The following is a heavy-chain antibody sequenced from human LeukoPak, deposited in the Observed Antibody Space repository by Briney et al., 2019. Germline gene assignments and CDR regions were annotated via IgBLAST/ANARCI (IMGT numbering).Heavy chain of an antibody. Sequence: GGSLRPSCAASGFTFSSYGMHWVRQAPGKGLEWVAVISYDGPNKYYADSVKGRFTISRDDSKSTLYLQMNSLRAEDTAVYYCAKEKLPSGYSFLTDYWGQGTLVTVSS. CDR2: ISYDGPNK. D-gene: IGHD5-18*01. V-gene: IGHV3-30*18. J-gene: IGHJ4*02. CDR1: GFTFSSYG. CDR3: AKEKLPSGYSFLTDY.